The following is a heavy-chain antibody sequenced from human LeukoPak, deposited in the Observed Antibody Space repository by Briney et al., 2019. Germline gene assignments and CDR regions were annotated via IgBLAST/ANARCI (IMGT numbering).Heavy chain of an antibody. V-gene: IGHV3-48*03. D-gene: IGHD3-22*01. Sequence: PGGSLRLSCAASGFTFSSYEMNWVRQAPGKGLEWVSYISSSGSTIYYADSVKGRFTISRDNAKNSLYLQMNSLRAEDTAVYYCARDGMYYYDSSGYYYHEVYYFDYWGRGTLVSVSS. CDR2: ISSSGSTI. CDR1: GFTFSSYE. J-gene: IGHJ4*02. CDR3: ARDGMYYYDSSGYYYHEVYYFDY.